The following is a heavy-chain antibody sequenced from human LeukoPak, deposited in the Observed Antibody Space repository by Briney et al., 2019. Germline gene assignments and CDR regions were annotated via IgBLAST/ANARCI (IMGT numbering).Heavy chain of an antibody. D-gene: IGHD1-14*01. J-gene: IGHJ4*02. Sequence: ASVKVSCKVSGYTLTELSMHWVRQAPGKGLEWMGGFDPEDGETIYAQKFQGRVTMTEDTSTDTAYMALSSLRSEDTAVYYCATVGYAGSGQTGNFDYWGQGTLVTVSS. CDR2: FDPEDGET. CDR1: GYTLTELS. CDR3: ATVGYAGSGQTGNFDY. V-gene: IGHV1-24*01.